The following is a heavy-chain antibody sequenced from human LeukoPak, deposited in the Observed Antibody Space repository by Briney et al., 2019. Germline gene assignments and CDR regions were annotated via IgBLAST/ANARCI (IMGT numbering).Heavy chain of an antibody. Sequence: GGSLRLSCAASGFTFSSYGMSWVRQAPGKGLEWVSAISGSGGSTYYADSVKGRFTISRDNSKNTLYLQMNSLRPEDTAVYYCAKGGSSWYLTFDYWGQGTLVTVSS. CDR2: ISGSGGST. J-gene: IGHJ4*02. V-gene: IGHV3-23*01. D-gene: IGHD6-13*01. CDR1: GFTFSSYG. CDR3: AKGGSSWYLTFDY.